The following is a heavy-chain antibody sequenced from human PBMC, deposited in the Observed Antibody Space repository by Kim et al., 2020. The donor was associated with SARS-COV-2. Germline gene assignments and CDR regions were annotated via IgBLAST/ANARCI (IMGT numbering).Heavy chain of an antibody. Sequence: ASVKVSCKASGYTFTSYGITWVRLAPGQGPEWMGWISAFNAKTNYALKLQGRVTMTTDTATSTAYMELRSLRSDDTAVYYCARGSHIAVTGNPDYWGQGTLVTVSS. J-gene: IGHJ4*02. V-gene: IGHV1-18*01. CDR3: ARGSHIAVTGNPDY. CDR1: GYTFTSYG. D-gene: IGHD6-19*01. CDR2: ISAFNAKT.